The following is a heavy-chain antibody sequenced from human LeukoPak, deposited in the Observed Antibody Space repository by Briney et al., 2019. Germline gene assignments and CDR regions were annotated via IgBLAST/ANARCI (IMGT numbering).Heavy chain of an antibody. V-gene: IGHV3-23*01. CDR3: AKDPVVVAATHDY. D-gene: IGHD2-15*01. Sequence: GGSLRVSCAASGFTFSSYAMSWVRQAPGKGLEWVSAISGGGGSTYYADSVKGRFTISRDNSKNTLYLQMNSLRAEDTAVYYCAKDPVVVAATHDYWGQGTLVTVSS. CDR1: GFTFSSYA. CDR2: ISGGGGST. J-gene: IGHJ4*02.